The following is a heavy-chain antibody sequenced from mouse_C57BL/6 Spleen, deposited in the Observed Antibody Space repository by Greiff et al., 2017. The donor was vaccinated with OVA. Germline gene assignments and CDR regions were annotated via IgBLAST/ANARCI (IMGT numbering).Heavy chain of an antibody. J-gene: IGHJ2*01. CDR3: ARVKNWDGRDFDY. V-gene: IGHV1-55*01. CDR2: IYPGSGST. Sequence: QVQLQQPGAELVKPGASVKMSCKASGYTFTSYWITWVKQRPGQGLEWIGDIYPGSGSTNYNEKFKSKATLTVDTSSSTAYMQLSSLTSEDSAVYYCARVKNWDGRDFDYWGQGTTLTVSS. D-gene: IGHD4-1*01. CDR1: GYTFTSYW.